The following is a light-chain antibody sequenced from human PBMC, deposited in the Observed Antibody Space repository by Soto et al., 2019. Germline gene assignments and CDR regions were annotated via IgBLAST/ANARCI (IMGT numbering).Light chain of an antibody. Sequence: DIQMTQSPSTLSASVGDRVTITCRASQSISSWLAWYQQKPGKAPKLLSYKASSLESGVPSRFSGSGSGTEFTLTISCLQPDDFATYYCKQYNSYWTFGQGTKVEIK. J-gene: IGKJ1*01. CDR2: KAS. CDR1: QSISSW. V-gene: IGKV1-5*03. CDR3: KQYNSYWT.